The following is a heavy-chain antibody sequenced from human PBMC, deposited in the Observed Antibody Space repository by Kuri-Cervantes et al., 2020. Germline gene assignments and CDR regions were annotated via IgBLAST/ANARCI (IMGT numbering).Heavy chain of an antibody. Sequence: GESLKISCAASGFTFSSYAMHWVRQAPGKGLEWVSYIRSSSSTMYYVDSVKGRFTISRDNAKNSLYLQMNSLRAEDTAVYYCARDRGVYCSGGSCSVPGGYWGQGTLVTVSS. CDR2: IRSSSSTM. CDR3: ARDRGVYCSGGSCSVPGGY. CDR1: GFTFSSYA. V-gene: IGHV3-48*01. J-gene: IGHJ4*02. D-gene: IGHD2-15*01.